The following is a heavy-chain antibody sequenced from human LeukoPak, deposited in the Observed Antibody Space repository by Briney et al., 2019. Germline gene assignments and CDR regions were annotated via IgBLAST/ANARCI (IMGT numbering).Heavy chain of an antibody. V-gene: IGHV3-23*01. Sequence: PGGSLRLSCAASGFTFSSYAMSWVRQAPGNGLEWVSAISGRSGSTYYADSVKGRFTISRDNSKNTLYLQMNSLRAEDTALYYCARLDSSGYYYYYYMDVWGKGTTVTVSS. D-gene: IGHD3-22*01. J-gene: IGHJ6*03. CDR1: GFTFSSYA. CDR2: ISGRSGST. CDR3: ARLDSSGYYYYYYMDV.